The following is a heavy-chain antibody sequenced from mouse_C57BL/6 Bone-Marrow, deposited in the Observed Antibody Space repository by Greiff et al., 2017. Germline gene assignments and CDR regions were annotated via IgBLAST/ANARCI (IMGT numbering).Heavy chain of an antibody. J-gene: IGHJ1*03. Sequence: QVQLQQPGAELVKPGASVKLSCKASGFTFTSYWMQWVKQRPGQGLEWIGEIDPSDSYTKYNQKFKGKATLTVDTSSRTAYMQLSRLTSEDSAVYYCASCTTGEEYFDVWGTGTTVTVSS. D-gene: IGHD1-1*01. CDR3: ASCTTGEEYFDV. V-gene: IGHV1-50*01. CDR1: GFTFTSYW. CDR2: IDPSDSYT.